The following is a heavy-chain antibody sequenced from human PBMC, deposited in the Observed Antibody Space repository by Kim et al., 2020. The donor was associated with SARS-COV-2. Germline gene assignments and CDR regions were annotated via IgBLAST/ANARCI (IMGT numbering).Heavy chain of an antibody. CDR2: IKPDGSLK. D-gene: IGHD6-25*01. CDR1: GFAIGGYW. V-gene: IGHV3-7*01. J-gene: IGHJ4*02. CDR3: ARDDGFRSIDH. Sequence: GGSLRLSCAASGFAIGGYWMAWLRQFPGKGLEWVANIKPDGSLKFYVDSVEGRFTVSRDNVKNSVYLQMDGLRPEDTAVYYCARDDGFRSIDHWGQGILVTLSS.